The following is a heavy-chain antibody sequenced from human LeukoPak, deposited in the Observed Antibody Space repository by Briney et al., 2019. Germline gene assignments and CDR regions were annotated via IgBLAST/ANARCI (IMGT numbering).Heavy chain of an antibody. V-gene: IGHV1-18*01. D-gene: IGHD3-22*01. CDR2: ISAHNGNT. J-gene: IGHJ3*02. CDR1: GYTFTSYG. Sequence: ASVKVSCTASGYTFTSYGISWVRQAPGQGLEWMGWISAHNGNTNYAQKLQGRVTMTTDTSTSTAYMELRGLRSDDTAVYYCAREMLLPDYYDSSGLDAFDIWGQGTMVTVSS. CDR3: AREMLLPDYYDSSGLDAFDI.